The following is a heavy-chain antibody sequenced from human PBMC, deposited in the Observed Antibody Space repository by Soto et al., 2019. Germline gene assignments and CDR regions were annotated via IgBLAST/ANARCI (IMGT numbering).Heavy chain of an antibody. J-gene: IGHJ4*02. V-gene: IGHV2-5*02. Sequence: QITLKESGPTLVKPTQTLTLTCTFSGFSLSSNGVGVGWISQPPGKALEWLALIYWDDSKHYSPSLKSRLTITKDTSRNEVVLTMTNMDPVDTATYYCAKKGGGDYILGYWGQGTLVTVSP. CDR1: GFSLSSNGVG. D-gene: IGHD4-17*01. CDR2: IYWDDSK. CDR3: AKKGGGDYILGY.